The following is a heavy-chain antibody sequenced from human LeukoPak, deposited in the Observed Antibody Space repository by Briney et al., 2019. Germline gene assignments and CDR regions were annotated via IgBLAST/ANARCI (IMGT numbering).Heavy chain of an antibody. CDR1: GFTFSNFA. V-gene: IGHV3-23*01. CDR3: AREEAAGRSVYFDS. Sequence: PGGSVRLSCAASGFTFSNFAMNWVRQAPGKGLEWVSVISGSGGRTYYADSVKGRVTISRDNSKNTLFLQMNSLRVEDTAVYYCAREEAAGRSVYFDSWGQGTLVTVSS. D-gene: IGHD6-13*01. J-gene: IGHJ4*02. CDR2: ISGSGGRT.